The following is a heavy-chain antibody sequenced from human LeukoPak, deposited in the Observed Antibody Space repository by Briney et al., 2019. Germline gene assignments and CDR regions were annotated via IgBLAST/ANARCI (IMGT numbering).Heavy chain of an antibody. CDR3: AREPRDFHWFET. D-gene: IGHD1-14*01. V-gene: IGHV4-31*03. J-gene: IGHJ5*02. CDR1: GDSVTSGGYY. CDR2: VYYTGVT. Sequence: PSQTLSLTCSVSGDSVTSGGYYWTWIRQHPGKGLEWIGYVYYTGVTYYSPSLQSRVTISVDTSKNQLSLKLSAVTAADTAVYFCAREPRDFHWFETWGQGALVTVS.